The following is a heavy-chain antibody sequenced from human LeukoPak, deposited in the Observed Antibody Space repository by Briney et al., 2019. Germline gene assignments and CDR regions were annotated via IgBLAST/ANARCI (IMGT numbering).Heavy chain of an antibody. J-gene: IGHJ4*02. CDR1: GFTFSSYG. D-gene: IGHD2-2*02. CDR3: AKDREYQLLYAYYFDY. Sequence: PGGSLRLSCAASGFTFSSYGMHWVRQAPGKGLEWVAFIRYDGSNEYYADSVKGRFTISRDNSKNTLYLQMNSLRAEDTAVYYCAKDREYQLLYAYYFDYWGQGTLVTVSP. V-gene: IGHV3-30*02. CDR2: IRYDGSNE.